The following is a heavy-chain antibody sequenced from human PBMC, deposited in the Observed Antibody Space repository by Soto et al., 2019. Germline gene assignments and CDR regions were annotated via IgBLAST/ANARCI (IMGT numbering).Heavy chain of an antibody. CDR3: AKGRGGSGSLTPRVDF. D-gene: IGHD3-10*01. V-gene: IGHV3-23*01. Sequence: EVQLLESGGGLEQPGGSLRLSCAASGFTFNNYAMSWVRQAPGKGLEWVSAISGGGDTTSYADSVKGRFTVSRDGSKNTLYLQMNSLRAEDTAVYYCAKGRGGSGSLTPRVDFWGQGTLVTVSS. CDR2: ISGGGDTT. J-gene: IGHJ4*02. CDR1: GFTFNNYA.